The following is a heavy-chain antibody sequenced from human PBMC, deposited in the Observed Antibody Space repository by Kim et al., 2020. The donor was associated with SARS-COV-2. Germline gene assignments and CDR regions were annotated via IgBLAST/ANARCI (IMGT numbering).Heavy chain of an antibody. CDR1: GYTLTELS. CDR3: ATGKIYYGSGSYDY. D-gene: IGHD3-10*01. Sequence: ASVKVSCKVSGYTLTELSMHWVRQAPGKGLEWMGGFDPEDGETIYAQKFQGRVTMTEDTSTDTAYMELSSLRSEDTAVYYCATGKIYYGSGSYDYWGQGTLVTVSS. J-gene: IGHJ4*02. V-gene: IGHV1-24*01. CDR2: FDPEDGET.